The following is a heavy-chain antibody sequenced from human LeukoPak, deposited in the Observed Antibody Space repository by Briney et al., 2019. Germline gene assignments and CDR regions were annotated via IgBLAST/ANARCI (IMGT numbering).Heavy chain of an antibody. Sequence: GASVKVSCKASGYTFTSYGITWVRQAPGQGLERMGWVSAYNHNKNYAQRIQGRVTMTTATSTSTAYMELRSLRSDDPAVYYCARNIAPAGTPTYFDYWGQGTLVTVAS. D-gene: IGHD6-13*01. CDR1: GYTFTSYG. CDR3: ARNIAPAGTPTYFDY. V-gene: IGHV1-18*01. CDR2: VSAYNHNK. J-gene: IGHJ4*02.